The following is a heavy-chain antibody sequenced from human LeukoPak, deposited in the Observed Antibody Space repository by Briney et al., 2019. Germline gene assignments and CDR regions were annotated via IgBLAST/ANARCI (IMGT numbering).Heavy chain of an antibody. CDR2: IRYDGSNK. Sequence: GGSLRLSCAASGFTFSSYGMHWVRQAPGKGLEWVAFIRYDGSNKYYADSMKGRFTISRDNSKNTLYLQMNSLRAEDTAVYYCVKVGATTLDYWGQGTLVTVSS. J-gene: IGHJ4*02. D-gene: IGHD1-26*01. CDR1: GFTFSSYG. V-gene: IGHV3-30*02. CDR3: VKVGATTLDY.